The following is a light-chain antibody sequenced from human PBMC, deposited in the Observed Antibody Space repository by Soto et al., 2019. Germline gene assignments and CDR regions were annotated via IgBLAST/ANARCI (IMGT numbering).Light chain of an antibody. CDR1: SSDIGGYKH. J-gene: IGLJ1*01. Sequence: QSALTQPASVSGSPGQSITISCTGTSSDIGGYKHVSWYQQHPGKAPKLMIYEVTNRPSGVSYRFSGSKSGNTASLTISGLQAEDEADYYRSSYTTSSTQVFGTGTKVTVL. CDR2: EVT. CDR3: SSYTTSSTQV. V-gene: IGLV2-14*01.